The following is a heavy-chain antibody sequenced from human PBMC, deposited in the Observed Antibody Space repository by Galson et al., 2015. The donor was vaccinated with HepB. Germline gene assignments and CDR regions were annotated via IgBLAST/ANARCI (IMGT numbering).Heavy chain of an antibody. CDR1: GFTFSTYG. D-gene: IGHD5-18*01. CDR3: AKVRLDTTMAPYFDY. J-gene: IGHJ4*02. CDR2: VSYDGNSK. Sequence: SLRLSCAASGFTFSTYGMHWVRQAPGRGLEWVSYVSYDGNSKYYADSVKGRFTISRDNSKNTLYLQMKSLRPEDTAVYYCAKVRLDTTMAPYFDYWGQGTLVTVSS. V-gene: IGHV3-30*18.